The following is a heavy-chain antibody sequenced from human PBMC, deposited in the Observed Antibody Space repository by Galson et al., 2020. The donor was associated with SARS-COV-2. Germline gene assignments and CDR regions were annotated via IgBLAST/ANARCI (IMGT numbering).Heavy chain of an antibody. J-gene: IGHJ3*02. D-gene: IGHD4-17*01. CDR2: ISHSGGT. Sequence: SETLSLTCAVSATSTSSGSYSWNWIRQPPGKGLEWIGYISHSGGTYYNPSLKSRVTISGDRSKNQFSLRLSSVTAADTAVYYCARLHYGEYAPEAFDIWGPGTRVTVAS. V-gene: IGHV4-30-2*01. CDR3: ARLHYGEYAPEAFDI. CDR1: ATSTSSGSYS.